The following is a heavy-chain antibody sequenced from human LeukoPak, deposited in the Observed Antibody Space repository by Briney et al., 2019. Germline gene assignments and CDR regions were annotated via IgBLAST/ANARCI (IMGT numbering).Heavy chain of an antibody. CDR2: IYYSGST. J-gene: IGHJ1*01. V-gene: IGHV4-39*01. D-gene: IGHD1-26*01. Sequence: SETLSLTCTVSGGSISSSSYYWGWIRQPPGKGLEWIGSIYYSGSTYYNPSLKSRVTISVDTSKNQFSLKLSSVTAADTAVYYCARSYSGSFLYWGQGSLVTVSS. CDR1: GGSISSSSYY. CDR3: ARSYSGSFLY.